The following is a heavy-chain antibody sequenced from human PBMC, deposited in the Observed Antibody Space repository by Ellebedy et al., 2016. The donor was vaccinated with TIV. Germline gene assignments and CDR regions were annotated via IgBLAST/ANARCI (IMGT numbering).Heavy chain of an antibody. V-gene: IGHV3-7*01. CDR1: GFTFSNYW. D-gene: IGHD6-19*01. CDR3: ARDQWLGRAYYFDS. CDR2: IKQDGSEK. Sequence: ETLSLTCAASGFTFSNYWMTWVRQAPGKGLEWVANIKQDGSEKYSIDSVKGRFSISRDNAKNSLYVQMNSLRDEDTAVYYCARDQWLGRAYYFDSWGQGTLVTVSS. J-gene: IGHJ4*02.